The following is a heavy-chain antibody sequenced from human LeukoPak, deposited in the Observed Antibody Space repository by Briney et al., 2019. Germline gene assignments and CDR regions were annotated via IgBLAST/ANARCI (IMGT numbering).Heavy chain of an antibody. J-gene: IGHJ6*02. V-gene: IGHV1-3*01. Sequence: GASVKVSCKASGYTFTSYAMHWVRQAPGQRLEWMGWINAGNGNTEYSQKFQGRVTITRDTSASTAYMELSSLRSEDTAVYYCARDRNPGYGMDVWGQGTTVTVSS. CDR3: ARDRNPGYGMDV. CDR2: INAGNGNT. D-gene: IGHD1-14*01. CDR1: GYTFTSYA.